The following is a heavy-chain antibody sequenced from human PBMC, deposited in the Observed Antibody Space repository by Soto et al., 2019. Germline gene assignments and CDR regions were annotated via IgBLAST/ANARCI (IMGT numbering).Heavy chain of an antibody. V-gene: IGHV1-58*01. D-gene: IGHD3-22*01. J-gene: IGHJ4*02. CDR3: AAESDSSGYCPSLDY. CDR1: GFTFTSSA. CDR2: IVVGSGNT. Sequence: GYAVKVSCKASGFTFTSSAVQWVRQARGQRLEWIGWIVVGSGNTNYAQKFQERVTITRDMSTSTAYMELSSLRSEDTAVYYCAAESDSSGYCPSLDYWGQGSLVTVSS.